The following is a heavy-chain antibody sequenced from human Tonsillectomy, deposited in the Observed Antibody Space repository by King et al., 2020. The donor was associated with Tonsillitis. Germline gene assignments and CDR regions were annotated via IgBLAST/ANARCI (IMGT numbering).Heavy chain of an antibody. CDR3: ARDPAYYDSSGYLDY. V-gene: IGHV3-7*01. CDR2: IKQDGREK. CDR1: GFTFSSYW. D-gene: IGHD3-22*01. J-gene: IGHJ4*02. Sequence: VQLVESGGGLVQPGGSLRLSCAASGFTFSSYWMSWVRQAPGKGLEWVANIKQDGREKYYVDSVKGRFTISSDNAKNSLYLQMNSLRAEDTAVYYCARDPAYYDSSGYLDYWGQGTLVTVSS.